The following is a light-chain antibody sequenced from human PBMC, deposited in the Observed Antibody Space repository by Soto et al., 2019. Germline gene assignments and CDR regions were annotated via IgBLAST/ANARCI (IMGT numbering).Light chain of an antibody. Sequence: TVLTQTPDTLSLSPGESTTLSCRASQSVSSSCLAWYKQKVEQAPRLLTYGASSRATGIQDRFSGSGSGTDFTLTISRREPEDFAVYYCQQYGSSPRTFGQGTRWRL. CDR2: GAS. CDR1: QSVSSSC. V-gene: IGKV3-20*01. J-gene: IGKJ5*01. CDR3: QQYGSSPRT.